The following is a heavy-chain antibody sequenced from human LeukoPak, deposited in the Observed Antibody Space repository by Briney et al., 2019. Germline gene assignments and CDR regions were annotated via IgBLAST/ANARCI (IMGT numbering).Heavy chain of an antibody. CDR3: ARLDRAYYSTSPVPYYTYYMNA. Sequence: GGSLRLSCAASGFTFSIYSGTWVRKAPAQGLEWVSSISSTSSDIYYSDSVRGRFTISRDNAQYLAYLQMNSLRAENTAVYYCARLDRAYYSTSPVPYYTYYMNAWDKGTTVIVSS. J-gene: IGHJ6*03. CDR2: ISSTSSDI. D-gene: IGHD6-13*01. CDR1: GFTFSIYS. V-gene: IGHV3-21*06.